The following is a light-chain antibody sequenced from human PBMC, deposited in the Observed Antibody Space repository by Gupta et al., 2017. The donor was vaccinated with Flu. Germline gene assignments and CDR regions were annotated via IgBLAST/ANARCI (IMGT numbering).Light chain of an antibody. CDR1: QSISIW. CDR2: KAS. V-gene: IGKV1-5*03. CDR3: QQYNSYSKT. J-gene: IGKJ2*01. Sequence: DIQMTQSPSTLSASVGDRVTITFRASQSISIWLAWYQQKPGKVPKLLIYKASSLESGVPSRFSGSGSGAEFTLAISNLQPDDFATYYCQQYNSYSKTFGQGTKLEIK.